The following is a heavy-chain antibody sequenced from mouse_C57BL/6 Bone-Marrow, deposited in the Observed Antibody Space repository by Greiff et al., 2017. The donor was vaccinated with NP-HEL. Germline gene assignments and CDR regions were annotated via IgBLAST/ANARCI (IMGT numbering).Heavy chain of an antibody. V-gene: IGHV5-4*03. CDR2: ISDGGSYT. CDR3: ARYGYDEGAMDY. CDR1: GFTFSSYA. J-gene: IGHJ4*01. Sequence: DVMLVESGGGLVKPGGSLKLSCAASGFTFSSYAMSWVRQTPEKRLEWVATISDGGSYTYYPDNVKGRFTISRDNAKNNLYLQMSHLKSEDTAMYYCARYGYDEGAMDYWGQGTSVTVSS. D-gene: IGHD2-2*01.